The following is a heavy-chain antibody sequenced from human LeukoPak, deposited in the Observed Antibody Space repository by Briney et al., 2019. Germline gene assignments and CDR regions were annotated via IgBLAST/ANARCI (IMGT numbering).Heavy chain of an antibody. Sequence: SETLSLTCTVSGYSISSGYYWGWIRQPPGKGLEWIGSIYHSGSTYYNPSLKSRVTISVDTSKNQFSLKLSSVTAADTAVYYCARDNAPSGYSSSWYSLGYYYGMDVWGQGTTVTVSS. D-gene: IGHD6-13*01. CDR2: IYHSGST. V-gene: IGHV4-38-2*02. CDR1: GYSISSGYY. J-gene: IGHJ6*02. CDR3: ARDNAPSGYSSSWYSLGYYYGMDV.